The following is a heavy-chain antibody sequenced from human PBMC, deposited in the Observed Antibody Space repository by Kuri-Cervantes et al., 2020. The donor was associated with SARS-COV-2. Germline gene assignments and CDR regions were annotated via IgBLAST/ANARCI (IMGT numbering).Heavy chain of an antibody. CDR3: ARHLWSDGMDV. D-gene: IGHD2-8*02. V-gene: IGHV4-39*01. Sequence: ESLKISCTVPGGSISSSSYYWGWIRQPPGKGLEWIGSIYYSGSTYYNPSLKSRVTISVDTSKNQFSLKLSSVTAADTAVYYCARHLWSDGMDVWGQGTTVTVSS. CDR2: IYYSGST. J-gene: IGHJ6*02. CDR1: GGSISSSSYY.